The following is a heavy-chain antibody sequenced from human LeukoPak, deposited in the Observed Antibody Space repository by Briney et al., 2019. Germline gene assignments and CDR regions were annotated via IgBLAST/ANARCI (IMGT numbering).Heavy chain of an antibody. Sequence: GGSLRLSCAASGLTFSRSSMNWVRQAPGKGLEWVSSISSGSSYIYYADSVKGRFTISRDNAKNSLYLQMNSLRAEDTAVYYCARGRGGYSSSWLDYWGQGTLVTVSS. D-gene: IGHD6-13*01. CDR1: GLTFSRSS. J-gene: IGHJ4*02. CDR3: ARGRGGYSSSWLDY. CDR2: ISSGSSYI. V-gene: IGHV3-21*01.